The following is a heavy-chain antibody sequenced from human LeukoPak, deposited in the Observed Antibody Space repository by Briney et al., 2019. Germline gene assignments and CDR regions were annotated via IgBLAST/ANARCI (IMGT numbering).Heavy chain of an antibody. V-gene: IGHV1-2*02. CDR3: ARDNDLRPIVGATTFPNEFDY. J-gene: IGHJ4*02. CDR2: INPNSGGT. Sequence: GASVKVSCKASGYTFTGYYMHWVRQAPGQGLEWMGWINPNSGGTNYAQKFQGRVTMTRDTSISTAYMELSRLTSDDTAVYYCARDNDLRPIVGATTFPNEFDYWGQGTLVTVSS. D-gene: IGHD1-26*01. CDR1: GYTFTGYY.